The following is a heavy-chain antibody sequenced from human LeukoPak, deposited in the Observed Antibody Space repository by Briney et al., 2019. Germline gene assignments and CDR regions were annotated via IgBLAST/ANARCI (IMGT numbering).Heavy chain of an antibody. CDR1: GGSISSSSYY. Sequence: SETLSLTCTVSGGSISSSSYYWGWIRQPPGKGLEWIGSSYYSGSTYYNPSLKSRVTLSVDTSKNQFSLKLSSVTAADKAVYYCAEGYGDQDYWGQGTLVTVSS. D-gene: IGHD4-17*01. J-gene: IGHJ4*02. CDR2: SYYSGST. CDR3: AEGYGDQDY. V-gene: IGHV4-39*01.